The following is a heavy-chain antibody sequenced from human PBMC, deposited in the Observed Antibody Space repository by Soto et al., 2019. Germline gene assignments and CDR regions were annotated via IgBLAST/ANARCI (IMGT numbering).Heavy chain of an antibody. D-gene: IGHD4-17*01. J-gene: IGHJ4*02. Sequence: PGGSLRLSCAAFGFTFSSFGMHWVRQAPGKGLEWVAVIWYDGSNKYYADSVKGRFTISRDNSKNTLYLQMNSLRAEDTAVYYCAREEFTVTSPGGFDYWGQGTLVTVSS. CDR2: IWYDGSNK. CDR3: AREEFTVTSPGGFDY. V-gene: IGHV3-33*01. CDR1: GFTFSSFG.